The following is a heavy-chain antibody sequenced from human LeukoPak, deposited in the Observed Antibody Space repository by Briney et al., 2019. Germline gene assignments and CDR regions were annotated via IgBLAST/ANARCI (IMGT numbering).Heavy chain of an antibody. CDR2: ISTSGGTT. D-gene: IGHD3-22*01. V-gene: IGHV3-23*01. CDR3: AVMHRYYDGSGYWVQ. Sequence: GGSLRLSCAASGFTFSSYAMSWVRQAPGKGLEWVSGISTSGGTTSYADSVKGRFTISRDNPRNTLYMQMNSLRAEDTAVYYCAVMHRYYDGSGYWVQWGQGTLVTVSS. J-gene: IGHJ4*02. CDR1: GFTFSSYA.